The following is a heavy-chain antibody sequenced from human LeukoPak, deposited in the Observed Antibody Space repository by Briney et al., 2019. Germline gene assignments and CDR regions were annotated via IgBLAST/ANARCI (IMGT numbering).Heavy chain of an antibody. D-gene: IGHD5-24*01. J-gene: IGHJ4*02. CDR3: ARGRDPY. CDR1: GGSFSGYY. Sequence: PSETLSLTCGVYGGSFSGYYWTWIRQPPGRGLEWIGEINHSGSTNYNPSLKSRVTISVDTSKSQFSLKLNSVTAADTAMYYCARGRDPYWGQGTLVTVSS. V-gene: IGHV4-34*01. CDR2: INHSGST.